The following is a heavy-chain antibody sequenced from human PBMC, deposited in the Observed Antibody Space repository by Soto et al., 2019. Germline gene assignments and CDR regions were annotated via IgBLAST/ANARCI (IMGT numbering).Heavy chain of an antibody. CDR3: ARDRRYCSGGSCYFFDY. CDR2: INPNSGGT. D-gene: IGHD2-15*01. CDR1: GYTFTGYY. V-gene: IGHV1-2*04. J-gene: IGHJ4*02. Sequence: VKVSCKASGYTFTGYYMHWVRQAPGQGLEWMGWINPNSGGTNYAQKFQGWVTMTRDTSISTAYMELSRLRSDDTAVCYCARDRRYCSGGSCYFFDYWGQGTLVTVSS.